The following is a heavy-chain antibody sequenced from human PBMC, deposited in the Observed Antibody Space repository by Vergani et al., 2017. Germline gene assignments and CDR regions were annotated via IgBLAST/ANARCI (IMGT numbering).Heavy chain of an antibody. Sequence: QLHLQESGPGLVKPPETLSLTCTVSGGSITSSSYYWGWIRQPPGKGLEWFGNIYHSGGAYYNPSLKGRVTISVDTSKNQFSLEVTSVTAADTAIYYCARTESFILRYFHWALWGQGTLVTVSS. CDR1: GGSITSSSYY. CDR3: ARTESFILRYFHWAL. J-gene: IGHJ4*02. V-gene: IGHV4-39*01. CDR2: IYHSGGA. D-gene: IGHD3-9*01.